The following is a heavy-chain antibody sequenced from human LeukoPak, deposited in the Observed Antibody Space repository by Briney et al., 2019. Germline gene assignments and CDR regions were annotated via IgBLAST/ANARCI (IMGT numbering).Heavy chain of an antibody. CDR3: ARESLGDGYNLDY. J-gene: IGHJ4*02. D-gene: IGHD5-24*01. V-gene: IGHV3-74*01. CDR1: GFTFSSYW. Sequence: PGGSLRLFCAASGFTFSSYWMHWVRQAPGKGLVWVSRINSDGSSTSYADSVKGRFTISRDNAKNTLYLQMNSLRAEDTAVYYCARESLGDGYNLDYWGQGTLVTVSS. CDR2: INSDGSST.